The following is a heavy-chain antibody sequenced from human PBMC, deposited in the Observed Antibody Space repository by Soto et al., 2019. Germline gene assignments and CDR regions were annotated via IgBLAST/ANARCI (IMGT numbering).Heavy chain of an antibody. D-gene: IGHD3-10*01. CDR3: ARGGSGSGYYYGLDV. CDR1: AFTFSSYN. Sequence: DVQLVESGGGLVKPGGSLRLSCAASAFTFSSYNINWVRQSPGKGLEWVSSVSSSGNYIYYADSVKGRFTISRDNAKNSLYLQMNSLTAEDTAVYYCARGGSGSGYYYGLDVWGQGTTVTVSS. V-gene: IGHV3-21*01. J-gene: IGHJ6*02. CDR2: VSSSGNYI.